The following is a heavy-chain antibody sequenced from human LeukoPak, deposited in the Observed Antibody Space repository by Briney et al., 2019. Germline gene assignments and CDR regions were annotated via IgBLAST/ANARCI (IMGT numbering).Heavy chain of an antibody. J-gene: IGHJ4*02. CDR3: VSESLMSGEELLGNLLY. CDR2: ITWDSGKT. Sequence: GGSLRLSCAASGFTFDDYAMHWVRQAPGKGPEWVSGITWDSGKTGYVDSVKGRFTISRDNAKKSLYLQMNTLRPDDTAFYYCVSESLMSGEELLGNLLYWGERTRDSVSS. D-gene: IGHD1-26*01. V-gene: IGHV3-9*01. CDR1: GFTFDDYA.